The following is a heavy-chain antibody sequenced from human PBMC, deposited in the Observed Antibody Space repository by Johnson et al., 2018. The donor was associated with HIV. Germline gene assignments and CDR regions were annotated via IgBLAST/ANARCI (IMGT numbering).Heavy chain of an antibody. CDR2: ISSSGSTI. Sequence: QLQLVESGRVFFKPGGSLRLSCAASGFTFIVYYMSWIRQAPGKGLVWVSYISSSGSTIYYADSVKGRFTIVRDNAKNSLYLQMNSLRAEDTAVYYCARMYSSGWYDLRVVYAFDIWGQGTMVTVSS. D-gene: IGHD6-19*01. V-gene: IGHV3-11*04. J-gene: IGHJ3*02. CDR1: GFTFIVYY. CDR3: ARMYSSGWYDLRVVYAFDI.